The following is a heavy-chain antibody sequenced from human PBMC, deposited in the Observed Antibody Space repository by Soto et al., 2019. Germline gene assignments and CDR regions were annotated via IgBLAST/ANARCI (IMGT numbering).Heavy chain of an antibody. V-gene: IGHV1-46*01. CDR2: INPSGGST. CDR3: AKTYYYDSSGYQGPFDY. D-gene: IGHD3-22*01. CDR1: RYTIASYY. J-gene: IGHJ4*02. Sequence: ASVEVSCKASRYTIASYYMRWVRQAPRQGLEWMGIINPSGGSTSYAQKFQGRVTMTRDTSTSTVYMELSSLRSEDTAVYYCAKTYYYDSSGYQGPFDYWGQGTLVTVSS.